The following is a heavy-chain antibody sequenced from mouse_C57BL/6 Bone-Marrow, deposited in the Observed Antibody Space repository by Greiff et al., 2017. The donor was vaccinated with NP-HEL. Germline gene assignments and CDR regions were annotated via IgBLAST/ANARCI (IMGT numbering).Heavy chain of an antibody. D-gene: IGHD2-3*01. J-gene: IGHJ2*01. V-gene: IGHV3-6*01. Sequence: EVQRVESGPGLVKPSQSLSLTCSVTGYSITSGYYWNWIRQFPGNKLEWMGYISYDGSNNYNPSLKNRISITRDTSKNQFFLKLNSVTTEDTATYYCARDDGYFYFDYWGQGTTLTVSS. CDR3: ARDDGYFYFDY. CDR1: GYSITSGYY. CDR2: ISYDGSN.